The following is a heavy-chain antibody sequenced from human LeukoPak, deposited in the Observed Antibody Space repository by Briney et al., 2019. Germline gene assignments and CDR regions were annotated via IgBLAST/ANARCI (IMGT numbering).Heavy chain of an antibody. CDR2: ISAYNGNT. CDR1: GYTFTSYG. Sequence: ASVKVSCKASGYTFTSYGISWVRQAPGQGLEWMGWISAYNGNTNYAQKLQGRVTMTRNTSISTAYMELSSLRSEDTAVYYCARDIVATNYYYYGMGVWGQGTTVTVSS. CDR3: ARDIVATNYYYYGMGV. V-gene: IGHV1-18*01. D-gene: IGHD5-12*01. J-gene: IGHJ6*02.